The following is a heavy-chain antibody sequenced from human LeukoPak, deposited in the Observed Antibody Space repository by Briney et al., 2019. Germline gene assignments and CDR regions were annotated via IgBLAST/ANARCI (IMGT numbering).Heavy chain of an antibody. CDR1: GGSISSSSYY. CDR2: IYYSGST. J-gene: IGHJ4*02. V-gene: IGHV4-39*01. CDR3: ARVSSGPLEYFDY. D-gene: IGHD3-22*01. Sequence: SETLSLTCTVSGGSISSSSYYWGWIRQPPGTGLEWIGSIYYSGSTYYNPSLKSRVTKSVDTSKNQFSLKLSSVTAADTAVYYCARVSSGPLEYFDYWGQGTLVTVSS.